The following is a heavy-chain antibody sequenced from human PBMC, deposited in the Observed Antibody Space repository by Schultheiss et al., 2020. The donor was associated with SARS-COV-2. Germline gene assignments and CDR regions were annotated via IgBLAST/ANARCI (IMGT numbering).Heavy chain of an antibody. CDR3: ARENSGTKDY. CDR2: ISAYNGNT. D-gene: IGHD1-26*01. V-gene: IGHV1-18*01. CDR1: GGTFSSYA. J-gene: IGHJ4*02. Sequence: ASVKVSCKASGGTFSSYAISWVRQAPGQGLEWMGWISAYNGNTNYAQKLQGRVTMTTDTSTSTAYMELRSLRSDDTAVYYCARENSGTKDYWGQGTLVTVSS.